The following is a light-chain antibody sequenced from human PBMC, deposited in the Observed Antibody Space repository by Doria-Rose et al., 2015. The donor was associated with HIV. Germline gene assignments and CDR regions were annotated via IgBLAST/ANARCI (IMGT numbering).Light chain of an antibody. CDR3: QQYYDTPS. CDR1: QSLLYTSKNY. CDR2: WAS. V-gene: IGKV4-1*01. J-gene: IGKJ3*01. Sequence: TQSPESLGMSLGERATFNCKYNQSLLYTSKNYLAWYQQKPGQPPILLIYWASTRQSVVPARFSGSGSGTDFTLTISSLEAEDVAVYYCQQYYDTPSFGPGTTVDIK.